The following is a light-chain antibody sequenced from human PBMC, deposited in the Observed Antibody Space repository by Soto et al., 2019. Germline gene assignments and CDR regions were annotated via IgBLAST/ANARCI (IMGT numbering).Light chain of an antibody. V-gene: IGKV3-20*01. CDR1: QSVSSRS. J-gene: IGKJ2*01. CDR2: GAA. CDR3: QQYANMFT. Sequence: EIVLTQSPGTLSVSPGEGATLACRASQSVSSRSLAWYQQKPGQAPRLVIFGAASRATGIPDRFSGSGSGTEFTLTISIVEPEDSAVYYCQQYANMFTFGRGTKLEI.